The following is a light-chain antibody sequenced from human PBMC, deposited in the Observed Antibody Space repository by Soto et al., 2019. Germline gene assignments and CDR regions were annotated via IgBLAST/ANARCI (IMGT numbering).Light chain of an antibody. CDR1: QGISNY. Sequence: DIQMTQSPSSLSASVGDRVTLACRASQGISNYLNWYQQKPGKAPKLLMYAASNLQSGVPSRFSGSGSGTYFTLTISSLQPEDSATYSCQQTYTTPYTFGQGTQLQIK. V-gene: IGKV1-39*01. J-gene: IGKJ2*01. CDR2: AAS. CDR3: QQTYTTPYT.